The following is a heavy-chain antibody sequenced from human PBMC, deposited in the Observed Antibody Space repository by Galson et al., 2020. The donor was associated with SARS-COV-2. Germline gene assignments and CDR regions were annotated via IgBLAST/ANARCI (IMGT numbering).Heavy chain of an antibody. V-gene: IGHV3-15*01. D-gene: IGHD6-13*01. CDR1: GFTFSNAW. Sequence: GESLKISCAASGFTFSNAWMSWVRQAPGKGLEWVGRIKSKTDGGTTDYAAPVKGRFTISRDDSKNTLYLQMNSLKTEDTAVYYCTTGFSSWYPGAFDIWGQGTMVTVSS. CDR2: IKSKTDGGTT. J-gene: IGHJ3*02. CDR3: TTGFSSWYPGAFDI.